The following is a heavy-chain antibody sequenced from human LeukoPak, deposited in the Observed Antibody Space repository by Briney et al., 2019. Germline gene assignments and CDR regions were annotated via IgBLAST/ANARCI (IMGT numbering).Heavy chain of an antibody. CDR3: AKDRGYSHGFEY. D-gene: IGHD5-12*01. V-gene: IGHV3-30*18. CDR2: ISYDGRSK. J-gene: IGHJ4*02. CDR1: GFTFSSYG. Sequence: PGGSLRLSCAASGFTFSSYGMHWVRQAPGKGLERVAGISYDGRSKEYGDSVKGRFTISRDISKNTAYLQMNSLRTEDTAVYYCAKDRGYSHGFEYWGQGTLVTVSS.